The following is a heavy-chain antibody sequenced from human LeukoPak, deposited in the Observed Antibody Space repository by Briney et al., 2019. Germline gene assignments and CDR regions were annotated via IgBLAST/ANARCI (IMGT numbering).Heavy chain of an antibody. V-gene: IGHV1-2*02. CDR1: GYTFTGYY. J-gene: IGHJ4*02. CDR2: INPNSGGT. D-gene: IGHD1-26*01. Sequence: ASVKVSCKASGYTFTGYYMHWVRQAPGQGLEWMGWINPNSGGTNYAQKFQGRVTMTRDTSISTAYMELSRLRSDDTAVYYCARAYSGSYYVRYWGQGTLVTVSS. CDR3: ARAYSGSYYVRY.